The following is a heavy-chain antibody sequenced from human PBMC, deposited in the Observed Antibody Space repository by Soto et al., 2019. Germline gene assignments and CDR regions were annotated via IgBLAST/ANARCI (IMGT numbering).Heavy chain of an antibody. CDR3: ARVAYGDYNDYFDD. Sequence: ASVKVSCKASGYTFTGYYMHWVRQAPGQGLEWMGWIDPNSGGTNYAQKFQGWVTMTRDTSISTAYMELSRLRSDDTAVYYCARVAYGDYNDYFDDWGQGTLVTVSS. V-gene: IGHV1-2*04. D-gene: IGHD4-17*01. J-gene: IGHJ4*02. CDR1: GYTFTGYY. CDR2: IDPNSGGT.